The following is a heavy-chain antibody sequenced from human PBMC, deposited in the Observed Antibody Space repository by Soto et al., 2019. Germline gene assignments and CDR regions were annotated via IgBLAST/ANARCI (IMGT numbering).Heavy chain of an antibody. CDR2: ISVYNGNT. J-gene: IGHJ5*02. Sequence: GASVKVSCKASGYTFTSYGISWVRQAPGQGLEWMGWISVYNGNTKYAQKLQGRVTMTTDTSTSTAYMELRSLRSDDTAVYYCARRSYYCTNGVCSNWFDPWGQGTLVTVS. V-gene: IGHV1-18*01. D-gene: IGHD2-8*01. CDR3: ARRSYYCTNGVCSNWFDP. CDR1: GYTFTSYG.